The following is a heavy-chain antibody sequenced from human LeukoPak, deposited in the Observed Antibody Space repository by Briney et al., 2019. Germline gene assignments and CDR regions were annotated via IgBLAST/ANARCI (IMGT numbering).Heavy chain of an antibody. V-gene: IGHV3-33*06. CDR3: AKVVQYTASTGTGLDY. CDR1: GFTFSNYG. Sequence: GGSLRLSCVAPGFTFSNYGMHWVRQAPGKGLDWVAVIWYDGSYKYYADSVKGRFTISRENPKNTLYLQMNSLRAEDTGIYYCAKVVQYTASTGTGLDYWGQGTLVTVSS. D-gene: IGHD6-13*01. J-gene: IGHJ4*02. CDR2: IWYDGSYK.